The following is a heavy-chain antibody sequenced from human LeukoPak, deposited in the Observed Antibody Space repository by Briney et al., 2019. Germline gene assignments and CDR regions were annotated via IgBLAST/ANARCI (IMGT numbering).Heavy chain of an antibody. CDR2: IRYDGSNK. Sequence: GGSLRLSCAASGFTFSSYGMHWVRQAPGKGLEWVAFIRYDGSNKYYADSVKGRFTISRDNSKNTLYLQMNSLRAEDTAVYYCAKGPHYYGSGSYYFDYWGQGTLVTVSS. D-gene: IGHD3-10*01. CDR3: AKGPHYYGSGSYYFDY. CDR1: GFTFSSYG. J-gene: IGHJ4*02. V-gene: IGHV3-30*02.